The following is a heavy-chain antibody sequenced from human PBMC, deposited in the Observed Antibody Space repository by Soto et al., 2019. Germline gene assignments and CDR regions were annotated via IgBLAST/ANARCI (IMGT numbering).Heavy chain of an antibody. CDR3: ARDKITGLFDY. CDR2: IYHSXTT. D-gene: IGHD2-8*02. V-gene: IGHV4-4*02. J-gene: IGHJ4*02. CDR1: RGSFISNW. Sequence: XXTLSLTCAVYRGSFISNWGSWVRQPPGKGVEWIAXIYHSXTTNYKQSLKXXVTISVDTXKNQTSLQPTSVNDADKAVYYCARDKITGLFDYWGQGTLVTVYS.